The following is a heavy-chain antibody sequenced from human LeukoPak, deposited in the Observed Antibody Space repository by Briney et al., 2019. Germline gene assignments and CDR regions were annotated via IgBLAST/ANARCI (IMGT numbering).Heavy chain of an antibody. CDR2: ISGSGGST. CDR3: AKDPIMITFGGVIVSRWFDP. V-gene: IGHV3-23*01. J-gene: IGHJ5*02. Sequence: GGSLRPSCAASGFTFSSYAMSWVRQAPGKGLEWVSAISGSGGSTYYADSVKGRFTISRDNSKNTQYLQMNSLRAEDTAVYYCAKDPIMITFGGVIVSRWFDPWGQGTLVTVSS. CDR1: GFTFSSYA. D-gene: IGHD3-16*02.